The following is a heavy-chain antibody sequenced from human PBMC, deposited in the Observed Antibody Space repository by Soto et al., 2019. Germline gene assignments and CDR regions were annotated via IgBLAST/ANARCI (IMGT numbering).Heavy chain of an antibody. D-gene: IGHD2-15*01. CDR3: AADHKPSSSGRI. CDR1: RFTASTNY. J-gene: IGHJ4*02. Sequence: PGGSLRLSCAASRFTASTNYMTWVRQAPGKGLEWVAVIFYSGATYYTGSVQGRFTISRDSSKNTVFLQMDSLRAEDTAIYYCAADHKPSSSGRIWGQGTLVTVSS. V-gene: IGHV3-66*01. CDR2: IFYSGAT.